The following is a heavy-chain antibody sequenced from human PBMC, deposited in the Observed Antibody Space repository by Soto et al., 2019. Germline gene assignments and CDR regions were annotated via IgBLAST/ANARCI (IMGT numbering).Heavy chain of an antibody. CDR2: ISRTSSAI. D-gene: IGHD5-12*01. CDR3: ARDGGYSGYDIDY. V-gene: IGHV3-48*02. J-gene: IGHJ4*02. CDR1: GFTLSSYS. Sequence: PGGALRLSCAASGFTLSSYSTNWVRQAPGKGLDWVAYISRTSSAIYYADSVKGRFTISRDNANNLLFLQMNSLRDEDTAVYYCARDGGYSGYDIDYWGLGTLVTVSS.